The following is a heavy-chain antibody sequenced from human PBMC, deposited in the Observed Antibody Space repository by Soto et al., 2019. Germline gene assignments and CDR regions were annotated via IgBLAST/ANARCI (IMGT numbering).Heavy chain of an antibody. CDR2: IIPIFGTA. V-gene: IGHV1-69*12. CDR3: ARPLRNIVLVPAEERGLNTMDV. D-gene: IGHD2-2*01. J-gene: IGHJ6*02. CDR1: GGTFSSYA. Sequence: QVQLVQSGAEVKKPGSSVKVSCKASGGTFSSYAISWVRQAPGQGLEWMGGIIPIFGTANYAQKFQGRVTISAAESPSTAYMDLSSLRSEDTAVYYCARPLRNIVLVPAEERGLNTMDVWGQGTTVTVSS.